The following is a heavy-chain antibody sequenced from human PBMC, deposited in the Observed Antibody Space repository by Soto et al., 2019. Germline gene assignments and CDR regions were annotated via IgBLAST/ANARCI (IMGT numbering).Heavy chain of an antibody. D-gene: IGHD3-10*01. CDR3: ARGLILWYGELSRRGEHSYYMDV. CDR1: GGSFSGYY. V-gene: IGHV4-34*01. Sequence: QVQLQQWGTGLLKPSETLSLTCAVYGGSFSGYYWSWIRQPPGKGLEWIWEINDSGSTNYNPSLKSRVTISVDTSKNEFSLKLSSVTAADKAVYYCARGLILWYGELSRRGEHSYYMDVWGKGTTVTVSS. J-gene: IGHJ6*03. CDR2: INDSGST.